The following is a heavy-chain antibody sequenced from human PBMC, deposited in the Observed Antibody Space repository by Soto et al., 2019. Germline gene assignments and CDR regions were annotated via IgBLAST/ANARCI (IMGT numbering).Heavy chain of an antibody. CDR3: ARDTPNYDILTGYYGMDV. Sequence: SVKVSCKASGYTFTSYGISWVRQAPVQGLEWMGWISAYNGNTNYAQKLQGRVTMTTDTSTSTAYMELRSLRSDDTAVYYCARDTPNYDILTGYYGMDVWGQGTTVTVSS. J-gene: IGHJ6*02. CDR1: GYTFTSYG. CDR2: ISAYNGNT. D-gene: IGHD3-9*01. V-gene: IGHV1-18*04.